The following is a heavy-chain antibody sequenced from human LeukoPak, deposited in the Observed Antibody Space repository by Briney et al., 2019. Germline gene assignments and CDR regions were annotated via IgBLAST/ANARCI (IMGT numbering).Heavy chain of an antibody. V-gene: IGHV3-73*01. Sequence: QAGGSLRLSCAASGFAFSDSDMYWVRQAPGKGLEWVGRIRSKANNYATAYAVSVKGRFTISRDDSKNTAHLQMNRLKTEDTAVYYCTRRAWGSGWGAFDIWGQGTMVTVPS. CDR3: TRRAWGSGWGAFDI. CDR2: IRSKANNYAT. D-gene: IGHD6-19*01. CDR1: GFAFSDSD. J-gene: IGHJ3*02.